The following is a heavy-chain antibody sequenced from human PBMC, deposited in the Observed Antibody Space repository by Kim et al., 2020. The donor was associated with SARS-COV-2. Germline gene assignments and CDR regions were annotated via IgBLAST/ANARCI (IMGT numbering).Heavy chain of an antibody. D-gene: IGHD2-8*02. J-gene: IGHJ6*02. CDR2: VNHSGST. Sequence: SETLSLTCAVYGGSISDCTWSWICKRQGKGLEWIGDVNHSGSTNPSPTLNRRITISVDTSKSQFSLRLKSMTATAAAGYYCARGRAGVVPSPVLGLGPYYHCFALDVWGRGTPVAVSS. CDR3: ARGRAGVVPSPVLGLGPYYHCFALDV. CDR1: GGSISDCT. V-gene: IGHV4-34*01.